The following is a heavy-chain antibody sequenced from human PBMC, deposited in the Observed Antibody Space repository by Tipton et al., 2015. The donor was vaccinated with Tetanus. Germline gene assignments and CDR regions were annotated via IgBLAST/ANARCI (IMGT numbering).Heavy chain of an antibody. J-gene: IGHJ4*02. CDR1: GASIRSYY. CDR2: THHSGNT. V-gene: IGHV4-59*01. Sequence: TLSLTCSVSGASIRSYYWNWIRQVPGKGLEWIGYTHHSGNTKYNPSLSGRATTSVDTSKNQFSLKLASVTAADTAVYFCARQEPPRRFFYDSSGSSGWGQGILVTVSS. D-gene: IGHD3-22*01. CDR3: ARQEPPRRFFYDSSGSSG.